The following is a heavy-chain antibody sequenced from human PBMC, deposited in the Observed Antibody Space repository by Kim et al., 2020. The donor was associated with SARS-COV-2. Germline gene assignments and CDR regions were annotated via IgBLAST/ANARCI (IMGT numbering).Heavy chain of an antibody. CDR3: ARDRRSIPPDAFDI. D-gene: IGHD2-2*02. J-gene: IGHJ3*02. V-gene: IGHV1-2*02. CDR1: GYTFTGYY. CDR2: INPNSGGT. Sequence: ASVKVSCKASGYTFTGYYMHWVRQAPGQGLEWMGWINPNSGGTNYAQKFQGRVTMTRDTSISTAYMELSRLRSDDTAVYYCARDRRSIPPDAFDIWGQGTMVTVSS.